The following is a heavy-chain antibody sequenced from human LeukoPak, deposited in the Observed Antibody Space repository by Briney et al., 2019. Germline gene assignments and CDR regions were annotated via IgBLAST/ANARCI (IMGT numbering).Heavy chain of an antibody. CDR1: GGSFSGYY. Sequence: SETLSLTCAVYGGSFSGYYWSWIRQPPGKGLEWIGEINHSGSTNYNPSLKSRVTISVDTSKNQFSPKLSSVTAADTAVYYCARAHSRPFDYWGQGTLVTVSS. V-gene: IGHV4-34*01. CDR2: INHSGST. J-gene: IGHJ4*02. D-gene: IGHD6-13*01. CDR3: ARAHSRPFDY.